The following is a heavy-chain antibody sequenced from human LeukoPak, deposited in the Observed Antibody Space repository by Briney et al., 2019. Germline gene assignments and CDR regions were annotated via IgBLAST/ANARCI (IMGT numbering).Heavy chain of an antibody. V-gene: IGHV3-21*01. CDR1: GFTFSSYS. Sequence: GGSLRLSCAASGFTFSSYSMNWVRQAPGKGLEWVSSISSSSSYIYYADSVKGRFAISRGNAKNSLYLQMNSLRAEDTAVYYCARRSGSYFDYWGQGTLVTVSS. CDR3: ARRSGSYFDY. D-gene: IGHD1-26*01. J-gene: IGHJ4*02. CDR2: ISSSSSYI.